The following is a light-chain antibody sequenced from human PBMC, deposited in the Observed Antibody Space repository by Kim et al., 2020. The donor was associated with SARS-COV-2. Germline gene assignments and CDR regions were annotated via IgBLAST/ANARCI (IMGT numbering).Light chain of an antibody. J-gene: IGKJ2*01. V-gene: IGKV1-39*01. Sequence: DIQMTQSPSSLSASVGDRVTITCRASQSISSNLNWYQLIPGKAPKLLIYTTSTLPSGVPSRFSGSGSGTDFTLTISSLQPEDFATYYCQQSYNTPYTFGQGTKLEI. CDR2: TTS. CDR1: QSISSN. CDR3: QQSYNTPYT.